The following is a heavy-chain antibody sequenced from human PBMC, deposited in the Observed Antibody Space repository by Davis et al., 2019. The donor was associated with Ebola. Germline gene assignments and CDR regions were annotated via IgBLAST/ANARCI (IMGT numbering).Heavy chain of an antibody. CDR2: IRSKANSYAT. CDR1: GFTFSGSA. V-gene: IGHV3-73*01. CDR3: ATDTAMETGY. Sequence: GESLKISCAASGFTFSGSAMHWVRQASGKGLEWVGRIRSKANSYATAYAASVKGRFTISRDDSKNTAYLQMNSLKTEDTAVYYCATDTAMETGYWGQGTLVTVSS. D-gene: IGHD5-18*01. J-gene: IGHJ4*02.